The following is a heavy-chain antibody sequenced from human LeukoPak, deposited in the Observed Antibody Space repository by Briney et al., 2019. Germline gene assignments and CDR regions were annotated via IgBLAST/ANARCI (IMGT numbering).Heavy chain of an antibody. CDR2: INHSGST. CDR1: GGSFSGYY. CDR3: ARAGGHIVVMTVRRDAFDI. V-gene: IGHV4-34*01. J-gene: IGHJ3*02. Sequence: PSETLSLTCAVYGGSFSGYYWSWIRQPPGKGLEWIGEINHSGSTNYNPSLKRRVTISVDTSKNQFSLKLSSVTAADTAVYYCARAGGHIVVMTVRRDAFDIWGQGIMVTVSS. D-gene: IGHD2-21*02.